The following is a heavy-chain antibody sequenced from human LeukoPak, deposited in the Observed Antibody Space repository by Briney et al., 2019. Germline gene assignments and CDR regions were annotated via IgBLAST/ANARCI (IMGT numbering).Heavy chain of an antibody. CDR3: AKVVFGYCSSTSCYAFQH. V-gene: IGHV3-23*01. Sequence: PGGSLRLSCAASGFTFSSYAMSWVRQAPGKGLEWVSAISGSGGSTYYADSVKGRFTISRDNSKNTLYLQMNSLRAEDTAVYYCAKVVFGYCSSTSCYAFQHWGQGTLVTVSS. D-gene: IGHD2-2*03. CDR2: ISGSGGST. J-gene: IGHJ1*01. CDR1: GFTFSSYA.